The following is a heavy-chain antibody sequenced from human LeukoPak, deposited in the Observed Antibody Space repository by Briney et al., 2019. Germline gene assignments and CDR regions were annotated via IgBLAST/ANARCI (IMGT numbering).Heavy chain of an antibody. Sequence: SETLSLTCTVSGGSISSYQRSWIRQSPGKGLEWIGNIYYSGSANYNPSLKSRVTISVDTSKNQFSLKLSPVIAADTAVYYCARVGVDYSGNIIKYFFDYWGQGTLVTVSS. CDR3: ARVGVDYSGNIIKYFFDY. J-gene: IGHJ4*02. D-gene: IGHD4-23*01. V-gene: IGHV4-59*01. CDR2: IYYSGSA. CDR1: GGSISSYQ.